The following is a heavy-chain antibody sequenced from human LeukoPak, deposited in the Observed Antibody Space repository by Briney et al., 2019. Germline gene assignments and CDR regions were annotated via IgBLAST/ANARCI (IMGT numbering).Heavy chain of an antibody. CDR3: TVRVELRGYRDYFDY. Sequence: GESLKISCKGSGYSFTSYWIGWVRQMPGKGLEWMGIVYPGDSDTRYSPSFQGQVTISADKSINTAYLQWSSLKASDTAMYYCTVRVELRGYRDYFDYWGQGTLVTVSS. CDR1: GYSFTSYW. D-gene: IGHD3-22*01. J-gene: IGHJ4*02. V-gene: IGHV5-51*01. CDR2: VYPGDSDT.